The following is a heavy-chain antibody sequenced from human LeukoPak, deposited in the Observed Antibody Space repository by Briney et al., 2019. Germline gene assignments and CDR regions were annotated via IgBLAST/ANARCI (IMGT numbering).Heavy chain of an antibody. Sequence: GGSLRLSCAVSGFAFSTYIMHWVRQAPGRGLEYVSAISSNGGSTYYANSVKGRFTISRDNSKNTLYLQMGSLRAEDMGVYYCARSKWLPLIDYWGQGTLVTVSS. CDR2: ISSNGGST. J-gene: IGHJ4*02. CDR3: ARSKWLPLIDY. CDR1: GFAFSTYI. V-gene: IGHV3-64*01. D-gene: IGHD6-19*01.